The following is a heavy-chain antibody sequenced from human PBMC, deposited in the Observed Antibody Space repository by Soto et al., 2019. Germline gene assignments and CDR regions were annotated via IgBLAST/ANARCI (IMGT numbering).Heavy chain of an antibody. D-gene: IGHD3-3*01. CDR3: ARDVGGEVKIGY. V-gene: IGHV1-69*01. Sequence: QVQLVQSGAEVQQPGSSVKVSCKASGGSFSNFVISWVRQAPGQGLEWMGGIIPNFGTTNYAQKFQGKVTITADETTRTDYLELSGLTSEYTSVYYCARDVGGEVKIGYWGQGTRVTVSS. CDR1: GGSFSNFV. J-gene: IGHJ4*02. CDR2: IIPNFGTT.